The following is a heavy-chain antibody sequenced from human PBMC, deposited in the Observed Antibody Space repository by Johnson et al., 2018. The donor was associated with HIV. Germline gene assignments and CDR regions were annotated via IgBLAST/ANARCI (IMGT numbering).Heavy chain of an antibody. CDR3: ASAWGELDDAFDI. D-gene: IGHD1-26*01. CDR1: GFTFSSYA. J-gene: IGHJ3*02. Sequence: QVQLVESGGGVVQPGRSLRLSCAASGFTFSSYAMHWVRQAPAKGLEWVAAISYDGSNKYYADSVKGRFTISRDNSKNTLYLQVKSLRAEDTAVYYCASAWGELDDAFDIWGQGTMVTVSS. V-gene: IGHV3-30-3*01. CDR2: ISYDGSNK.